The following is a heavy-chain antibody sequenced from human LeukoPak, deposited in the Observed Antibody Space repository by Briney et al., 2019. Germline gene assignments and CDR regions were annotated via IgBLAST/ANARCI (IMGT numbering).Heavy chain of an antibody. CDR3: ARPRREVAALAY. V-gene: IGHV5-51*01. Sequence: GESLKISCKASGYSFTTHWIGWVRQKPGKGLEWMGIIYPDDSDTRYSPSFQGQVNISADQSSNTTYLQWSSLKASDTAIYYCARPRREVAALAYWGQGTLVTVSS. J-gene: IGHJ4*02. D-gene: IGHD6-6*01. CDR2: IYPDDSDT. CDR1: GYSFTTHW.